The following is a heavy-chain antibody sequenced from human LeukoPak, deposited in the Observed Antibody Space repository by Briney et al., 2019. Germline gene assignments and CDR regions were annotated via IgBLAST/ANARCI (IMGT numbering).Heavy chain of an antibody. CDR2: IYYSGST. CDR3: ARLGSYGYFDY. V-gene: IGHV4-59*01. Sequence: SETLSLTCTVSGGSISSYCWSWIRQPPGKGLEWIGYIYYSGSTNYNPSLKSRVTISVDTSKNQFSLKLSSVTAADTAVYYCARLGSYGYFDYWGQGTLVTVSS. CDR1: GGSISSYC. J-gene: IGHJ4*02. D-gene: IGHD5-18*01.